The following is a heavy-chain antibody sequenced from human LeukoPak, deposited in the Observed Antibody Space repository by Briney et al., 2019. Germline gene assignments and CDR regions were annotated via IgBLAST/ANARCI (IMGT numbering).Heavy chain of an antibody. Sequence: GGSLRLSCAASGFTVSSNYMSWVRQAPGKGLEWVSVIYSGGSTYYADSVKGRFTISRDNSKNTLYLQMNSLRAEDTAVYYCARDRGGYSYGSYYFDYWGQGTLVTVSS. D-gene: IGHD5-18*01. V-gene: IGHV3-53*01. CDR1: GFTVSSNY. CDR2: IYSGGST. J-gene: IGHJ4*02. CDR3: ARDRGGYSYGSYYFDY.